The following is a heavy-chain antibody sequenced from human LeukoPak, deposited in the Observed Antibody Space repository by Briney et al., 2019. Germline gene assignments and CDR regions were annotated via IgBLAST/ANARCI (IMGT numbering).Heavy chain of an antibody. CDR1: GGSFSGYY. CDR3: ARDTTMTNYYYYYMDV. J-gene: IGHJ6*03. V-gene: IGHV4-34*01. Sequence: PSETLSLTCAVYGGSFSGYYWSWIRQPPGKGLEWIGEINHSGSTNYNPSLKSRVTISVDTSKNQFSLKLSSVTAADTAVYYCARDTTMTNYYYYYMDVWGEGTTVTISS. D-gene: IGHD3-22*01. CDR2: INHSGST.